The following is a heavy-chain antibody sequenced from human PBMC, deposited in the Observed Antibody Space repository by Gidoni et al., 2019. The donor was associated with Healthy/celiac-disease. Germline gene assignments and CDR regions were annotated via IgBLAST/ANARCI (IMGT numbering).Heavy chain of an antibody. J-gene: IGHJ4*02. D-gene: IGHD2-15*01. V-gene: IGHV1-18*01. Sequence: QVQLVQSGAEVKKPGASVKVSCKASGYTFTSYGISWVRQAPGQGLEWMGGISSYNGNPNYAQKLQGRVTMTTDTSTITAYMELRTLRSDDTAVYYWARAGGDIVVVVAADYWGQGTLVTVSS. CDR3: ARAGGDIVVVVAADY. CDR2: ISSYNGNP. CDR1: GYTFTSYG.